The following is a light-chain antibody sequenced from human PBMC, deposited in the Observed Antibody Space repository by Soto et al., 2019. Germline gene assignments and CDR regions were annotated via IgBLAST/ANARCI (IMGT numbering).Light chain of an antibody. Sequence: EKVMTQSPATLSVSPGDRVTLSCRSSQSVSTHLAWYQQKPGRAPRLLIYGASTRATGIPARFSGSGSGTEFTLTISSLESEDSAVYYCQQYDNWPPWTFGQGTKGDIK. V-gene: IGKV3-15*01. CDR3: QQYDNWPPWT. J-gene: IGKJ1*01. CDR1: QSVSTH. CDR2: GAS.